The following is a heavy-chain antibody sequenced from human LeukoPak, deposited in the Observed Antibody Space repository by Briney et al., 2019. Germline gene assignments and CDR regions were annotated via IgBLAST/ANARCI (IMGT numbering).Heavy chain of an antibody. J-gene: IGHJ6*04. CDR3: ARDVLEYYYGSGSYYGYYYGMDV. CDR1: GFTFSSYE. Sequence: PGGSLRLSCAASGFTFSSYEMNWVRQAPGKGLEWVSYISSIGSTIYYADSVKGRFTISRDNAKNSLYLQMNSLRAEDTAVYYCARDVLEYYYGSGSYYGYYYGMDVWGKGTTVTVSS. CDR2: ISSIGSTI. D-gene: IGHD3-10*01. V-gene: IGHV3-48*03.